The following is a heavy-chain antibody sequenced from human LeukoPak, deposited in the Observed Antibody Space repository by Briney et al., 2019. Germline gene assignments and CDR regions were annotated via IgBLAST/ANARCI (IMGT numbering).Heavy chain of an antibody. Sequence: SETLSLTCTVSGGSIYSGSYYWSWIRQPAGKGLEWIGRIYTSGSTNYNPSLKSRVTISVDTSKNQFSLKLSSVTAADTAVYYCARDRRDGYNSYYFDLWGQGTLVTVSS. CDR2: IYTSGST. V-gene: IGHV4-61*02. CDR1: GGSIYSGSYY. D-gene: IGHD5-24*01. J-gene: IGHJ4*02. CDR3: ARDRRDGYNSYYFDL.